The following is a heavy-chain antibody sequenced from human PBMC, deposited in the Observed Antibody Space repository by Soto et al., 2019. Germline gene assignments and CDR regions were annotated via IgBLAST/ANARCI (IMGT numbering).Heavy chain of an antibody. J-gene: IGHJ4*02. CDR3: ARVIRGSYDY. V-gene: IGHV3-53*01. D-gene: IGHD1-26*01. Sequence: GGSVRLSXEVSGLTVSSNHMSWARQAPGKGLEWVSIIYSGGNTYNADSVKGRFTISRDNSKNTLYLQMNRLGAEDTAMYYCARVIRGSYDYWGQGTLVTVSS. CDR2: IYSGGNT. CDR1: GLTVSSNH.